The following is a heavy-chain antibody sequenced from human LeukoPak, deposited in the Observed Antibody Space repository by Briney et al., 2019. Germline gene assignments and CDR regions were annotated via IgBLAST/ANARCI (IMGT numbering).Heavy chain of an antibody. D-gene: IGHD3-10*01. V-gene: IGHV4-39*07. CDR3: ARRRITMVRGGWYYFDY. CDR1: GGSFSSSSYY. J-gene: IGHJ4*02. Sequence: SETLSLTCTVSGGSFSSSSYYWGWIRQPPGKGLEWIGEINHSGSTNYNPSLKSRVTISVDTSKNQFSLKLSSVTAADTAVYYCARRRITMVRGGWYYFDYWGQGTLVTVSS. CDR2: INHSGST.